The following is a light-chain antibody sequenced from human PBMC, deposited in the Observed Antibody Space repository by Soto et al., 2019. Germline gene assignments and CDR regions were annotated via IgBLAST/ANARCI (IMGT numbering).Light chain of an antibody. V-gene: IGKV3-15*01. CDR1: QSVSSN. J-gene: IGKJ4*01. CDR3: QQYNNWTS. Sequence: EIVMTQSPAPLSVSPGERATLSCRASQSVSSNLAWYQQKPGQAPRLLIYGASTRATGIPARFNGSGSGTEFTITNSSLQSEDFEVYYCQQYNNWTSFGGGNKGEIK. CDR2: GAS.